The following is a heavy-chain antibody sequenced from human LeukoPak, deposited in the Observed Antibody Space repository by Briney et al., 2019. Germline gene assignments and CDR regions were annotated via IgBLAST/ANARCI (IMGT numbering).Heavy chain of an antibody. D-gene: IGHD3-22*01. CDR2: IYYSGST. J-gene: IGHJ4*02. CDR1: GGSISSGGYY. Sequence: PSQTLSLTCTVSGGSISSGGYYWSWIRQHPGKGLEWIGYIYYSGSTYYNPSLKSRVTISVDTSKNQFSLKLSSVTAADTAVYYCARYTYYYDSSGYYLFHAFDYWGQGTLVTVSS. V-gene: IGHV4-31*03. CDR3: ARYTYYYDSSGYYLFHAFDY.